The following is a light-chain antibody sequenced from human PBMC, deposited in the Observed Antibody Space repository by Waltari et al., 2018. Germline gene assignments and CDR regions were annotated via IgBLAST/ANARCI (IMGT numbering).Light chain of an antibody. CDR1: SRHVGGSNY. V-gene: IGLV2-14*03. CDR2: DGN. Sequence: QSALTQPASVSGSPGQSITLSCTGPSRHVGGSNYVSWYQQHPGKAPKLVIYDGNYRPSGVSNRFSGSKSDNTASLTISGLQAEDEADYYCASYKNYDTEVFGGGTKLTVL. J-gene: IGLJ2*01. CDR3: ASYKNYDTEV.